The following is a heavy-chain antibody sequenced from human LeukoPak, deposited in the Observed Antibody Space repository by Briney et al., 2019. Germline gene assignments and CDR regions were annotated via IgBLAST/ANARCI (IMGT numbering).Heavy chain of an antibody. J-gene: IGHJ3*02. Sequence: GGSLRLSCAASGFTFSSYAMSWVRQAPGRGLEWVSGISVSGGSTYYADSVKGRFTISRDNAKNSVYLHMNSLRAEDTAVYYCARDRHFVAFDIWGQGTMVTVSS. CDR1: GFTFSSYA. CDR3: ARDRHFVAFDI. V-gene: IGHV3-23*01. CDR2: ISVSGGST.